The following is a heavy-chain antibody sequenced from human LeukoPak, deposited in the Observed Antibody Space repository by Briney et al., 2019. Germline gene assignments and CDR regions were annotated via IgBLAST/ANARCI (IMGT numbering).Heavy chain of an antibody. CDR2: IKQDGSEK. CDR3: ARDLGMAGIAPVDY. J-gene: IGHJ4*02. V-gene: IGHV3-7*01. Sequence: PGGSLRLSCAASGFTFSSYSMSWVRQAPGKGLEWVANIKQDGSEKYYVDSVKGRFTISRDNAKNSLYLQMNSLRAEDTAVYYCARDLGMAGIAPVDYWGQGTLVTVSS. CDR1: GFTFSSYS. D-gene: IGHD6-19*01.